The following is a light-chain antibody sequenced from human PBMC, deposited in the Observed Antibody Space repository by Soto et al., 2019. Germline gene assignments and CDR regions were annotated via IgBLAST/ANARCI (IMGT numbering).Light chain of an antibody. CDR2: GAS. CDR3: QQYGTSLMT. CDR1: QSVSSK. J-gene: IGKJ5*01. Sequence: EIVMTQSPATLSVSPGEGATLSCRASQSVSSKLAWYQQKPGQAPRLLIYGASTRATGIPDRFSGSGSGTDFTLTISRLEPEDFAVYYCQQYGTSLMTFGQGTRLEI. V-gene: IGKV3-20*01.